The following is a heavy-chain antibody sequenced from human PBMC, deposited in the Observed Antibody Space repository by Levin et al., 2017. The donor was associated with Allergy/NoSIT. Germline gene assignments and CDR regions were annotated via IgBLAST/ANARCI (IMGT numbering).Heavy chain of an antibody. CDR3: ARGFLDNLIDY. CDR2: IYYSGST. CDR1: GGSISSGDYY. Sequence: SETLSLTCTVSGGSISSGDYYWSWIRQPPGKGLEWIGYIYYSGSTYYNPSLKSRVTISVDTSKNQFSLKLSSVTAADTAVYYCARGFLDNLIDYWGQGTLVTVSS. J-gene: IGHJ4*02. D-gene: IGHD1-14*01. V-gene: IGHV4-30-4*01.